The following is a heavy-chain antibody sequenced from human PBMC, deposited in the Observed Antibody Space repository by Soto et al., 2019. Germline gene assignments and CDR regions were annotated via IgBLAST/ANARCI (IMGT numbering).Heavy chain of an antibody. D-gene: IGHD6-6*01. J-gene: IGHJ4*02. Sequence: SVKVSCKASGGTFSSYAISWVRQAPGQGLEWMGGIIPIFGTANYAQKVQGRVTITADESTSTAYMELSSLRSEDTAVYYCARDTPRGSSSSRRYYFDYWGQGTLVTVSS. V-gene: IGHV1-69*13. CDR1: GGTFSSYA. CDR3: ARDTPRGSSSSRRYYFDY. CDR2: IIPIFGTA.